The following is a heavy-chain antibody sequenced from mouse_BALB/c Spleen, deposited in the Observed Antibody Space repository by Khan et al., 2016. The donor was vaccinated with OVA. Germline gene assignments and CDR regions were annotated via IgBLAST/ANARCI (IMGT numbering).Heavy chain of an antibody. J-gene: IGHJ2*01. V-gene: IGHV3-2*02. CDR3: ARGNYYGYYFDY. Sequence: EVKLVESGPGLVKPSQSLSLTCTVTGYSITSGYAWNWIRQFPGNKLEWMGYISYSGVTSYTPSLKSRISITRDTSKNQFFLQLPSVTTEDTATYYCARGNYYGYYFDYWGQGTTLTVSS. D-gene: IGHD1-1*01. CDR1: GYSITSGYA. CDR2: ISYSGVT.